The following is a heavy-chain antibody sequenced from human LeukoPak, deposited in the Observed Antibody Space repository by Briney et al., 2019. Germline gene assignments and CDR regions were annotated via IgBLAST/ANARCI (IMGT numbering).Heavy chain of an antibody. V-gene: IGHV1-2*02. CDR3: ARSPDILTGENFDY. J-gene: IGHJ4*02. Sequence: ASVKVSCKASGYTFTSFYMQWVRQAPGQGLEWMGWINPKSGGTNEAQKFHDRVTMTRDTSIRTAYMEVSRLRSDDTAVYYCARSPDILTGENFDYWGQGTLVTVSS. D-gene: IGHD3-9*01. CDR2: INPKSGGT. CDR1: GYTFTSFY.